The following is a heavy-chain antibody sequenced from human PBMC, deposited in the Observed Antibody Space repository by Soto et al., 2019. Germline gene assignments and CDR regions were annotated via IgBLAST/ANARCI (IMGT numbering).Heavy chain of an antibody. CDR1: GYTLTXLS. CDR2: FDPEDGET. Sequence: ASVKVSCKVSGYTLTXLSMHWVRQAPGKGLEWMGGFDPEDGETIYAQKFQGRVTMTEDTSTDTAYMELSSLRSEDTAVYYCATAGFMATVTPWPEYFQHWGQGTLVTVSS. V-gene: IGHV1-24*01. D-gene: IGHD4-17*01. J-gene: IGHJ1*01. CDR3: ATAGFMATVTPWPEYFQH.